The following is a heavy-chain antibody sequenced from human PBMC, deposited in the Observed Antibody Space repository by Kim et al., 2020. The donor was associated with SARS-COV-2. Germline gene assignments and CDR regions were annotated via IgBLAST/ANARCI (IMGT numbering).Heavy chain of an antibody. Sequence: GGSLRLSCAASGFTFSSYAMSWVRQAPGKGLEWVSAISGSGGSTYYADSVKGRFTISRDNSKNTLYLQMNSLRAEDTAVYYCAKILTMVRGVKESGFDPWGQGTLVTVSS. V-gene: IGHV3-23*01. CDR1: GFTFSSYA. CDR2: ISGSGGST. D-gene: IGHD3-10*01. CDR3: AKILTMVRGVKESGFDP. J-gene: IGHJ5*02.